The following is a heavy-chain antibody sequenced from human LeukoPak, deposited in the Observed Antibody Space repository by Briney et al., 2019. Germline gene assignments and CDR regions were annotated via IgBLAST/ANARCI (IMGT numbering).Heavy chain of an antibody. J-gene: IGHJ6*02. CDR2: ISYDGSNK. CDR1: GFTFSSYG. Sequence: GGSLRLSCAASGFTFSSYGMHWVRQAPGKGLEWVAVISYDGSNKYYADSVKGRFTISRDNSKNTLYLQMNSLRAEDTAVYYCAKDLNVGYCSGGSCYSGSWSYYYGMDVWGQGTTVTVSS. D-gene: IGHD2-15*01. V-gene: IGHV3-30*18. CDR3: AKDLNVGYCSGGSCYSGSWSYYYGMDV.